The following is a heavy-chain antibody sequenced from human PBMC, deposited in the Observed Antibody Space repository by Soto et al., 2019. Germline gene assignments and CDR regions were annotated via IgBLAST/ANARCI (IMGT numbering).Heavy chain of an antibody. D-gene: IGHD1-1*01. J-gene: IGHJ6*02. CDR2: IYHSGST. CDR1: GGSISSGGYS. CDR3: ANGTGRQHYFYCYGMNF. V-gene: IGHV4-30-2*01. Sequence: TLSLTCAVSGGSISSGGYSWSWIRQPPGKGLEWIGYIYHSGSTYYNPSLKSRVTISVDRSKNQFSLKLSTVTAADTAVYYCANGTGRQHYFYCYGMNFYGQGTTVTVS.